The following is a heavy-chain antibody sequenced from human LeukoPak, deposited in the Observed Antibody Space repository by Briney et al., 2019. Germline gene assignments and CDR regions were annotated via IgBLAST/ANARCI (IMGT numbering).Heavy chain of an antibody. D-gene: IGHD6-6*01. J-gene: IGHJ3*02. Sequence: PSETLSLTCTVSGGSISSGDSYWSWIRQPPGKGLEWIGYIYYSGSTYYNPSLKSRVTISVDTSKNQFSLKLSSVTAADTAVYYCARGSTDPSIAARPFAFDIWGQGTMVTVSS. CDR2: IYYSGST. V-gene: IGHV4-30-4*01. CDR3: ARGSTDPSIAARPFAFDI. CDR1: GGSISSGDSY.